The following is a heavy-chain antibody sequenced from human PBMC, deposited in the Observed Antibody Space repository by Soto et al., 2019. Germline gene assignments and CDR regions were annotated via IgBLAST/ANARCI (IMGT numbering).Heavy chain of an antibody. J-gene: IGHJ6*02. CDR1: GYSFTDYH. CDR3: ARGDSTDCSNGVCSCFYKQEMDV. Sequence: ASVKVSCKASGYSFTDYHIHWVRQAPGQGLEWLGRINPKSGGTSTAQKFQGWVTMTTDTSISTASMELTRLTSDDTAIYYCARGDSTDCSNGVCSCFYKQEMDVWG. CDR2: INPKSGGT. D-gene: IGHD2-8*01. V-gene: IGHV1-2*04.